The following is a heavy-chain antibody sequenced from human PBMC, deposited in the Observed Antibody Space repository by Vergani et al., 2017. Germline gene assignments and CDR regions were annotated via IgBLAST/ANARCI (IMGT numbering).Heavy chain of an antibody. V-gene: IGHV3-30*18. Sequence: QVQLVESGGGVVQPGRSLRLSCAASGFTLSSYGMHWVRQAPGRGLEWVAVISHDGSNKYYAESVKGRFTISRDKSKNTLYLQMNSLRAEDTAVYYCAEDWGDIVVVPAAIPDYWGQGTLVTVSS. CDR2: ISHDGSNK. D-gene: IGHD2-2*01. J-gene: IGHJ4*02. CDR3: AEDWGDIVVVPAAIPDY. CDR1: GFTLSSYG.